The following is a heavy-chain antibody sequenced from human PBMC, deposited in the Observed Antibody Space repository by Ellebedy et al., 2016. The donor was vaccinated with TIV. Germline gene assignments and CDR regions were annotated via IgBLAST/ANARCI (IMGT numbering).Heavy chain of an antibody. V-gene: IGHV3-15*01. J-gene: IGHJ4*02. CDR3: TTELFDSSSWYRGIVLSTY. CDR2: IKSKTDGGTT. Sequence: GGSLRLSXAASGFTFSSYWMSWVRQAPGKGLEWVGRIKSKTDGGTTDYAAPVKGRFTISRDDSKNTLYLQMNSLKTEDTAVYYCTTELFDSSSWYRGIVLSTYWGQGTLVTVSS. D-gene: IGHD6-13*01. CDR1: GFTFSSYW.